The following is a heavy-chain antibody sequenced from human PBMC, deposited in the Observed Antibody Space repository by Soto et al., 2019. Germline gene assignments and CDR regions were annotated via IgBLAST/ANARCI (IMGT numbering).Heavy chain of an antibody. Sequence: GGSLRLSCSASGFTFSAYTMHWVRQAPGKGLECVAAISNAGLNIHFAHSVKGRFTISRDNSKNTLYLQLNAVTPEDTAVYYCARSIAPPGTAVFDYWGQGTLVTVSS. CDR1: GFTFSAYT. V-gene: IGHV3-30-3*01. J-gene: IGHJ4*02. D-gene: IGHD6-13*01. CDR3: ARSIAPPGTAVFDY. CDR2: ISNAGLNI.